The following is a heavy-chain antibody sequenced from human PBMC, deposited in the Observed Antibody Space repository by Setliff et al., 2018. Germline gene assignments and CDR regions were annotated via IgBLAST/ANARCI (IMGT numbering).Heavy chain of an antibody. J-gene: IGHJ6*02. D-gene: IGHD2-2*01. CDR3: ITLSTIPLGV. CDR2: IRSKTDGGTT. Sequence: GGSLRLSCVGSGFTFTNAWMSWVRQAPGKGLEWVGRIRSKTDGGTTDYAAPVKGRFTISRDDSENTLYLQMKSLKTEDTAVYYCITLSTIPLGVWGQGTTVTVSS. CDR1: GFTFTNAW. V-gene: IGHV3-15*01.